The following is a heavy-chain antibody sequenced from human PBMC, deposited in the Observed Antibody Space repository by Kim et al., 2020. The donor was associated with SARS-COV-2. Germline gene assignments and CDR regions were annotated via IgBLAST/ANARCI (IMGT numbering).Heavy chain of an antibody. J-gene: IGHJ4*02. CDR1: GFTFSSYG. CDR3: AKDPISQQLVAYYFDY. D-gene: IGHD6-13*01. V-gene: IGHV3-30*18. Sequence: GGSLKLSCAASGFTFSSYGMHWVRQAPGKGLEWVAVISYDGSNKYYADSVKGRFTISRDNSKNTLYLQMNSLRAEATAVYYCAKDPISQQLVAYYFDYWGQGTLVTVSS. CDR2: ISYDGSNK.